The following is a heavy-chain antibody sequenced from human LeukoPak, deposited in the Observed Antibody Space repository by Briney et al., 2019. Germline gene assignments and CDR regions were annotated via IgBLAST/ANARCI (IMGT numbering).Heavy chain of an antibody. CDR3: ARVADGYNYGAFDI. CDR1: GYTFTGYY. J-gene: IGHJ3*02. D-gene: IGHD5-24*01. Sequence: ASVKVSCEASGYTFTGYYIHWVRQAPGQGLEWMGWINPNSGGTNYARRFQGRVTMTRDTSISTAYMELSSLRSDDTAVYYCARVADGYNYGAFDIWGQGTVVTVSS. V-gene: IGHV1-2*02. CDR2: INPNSGGT.